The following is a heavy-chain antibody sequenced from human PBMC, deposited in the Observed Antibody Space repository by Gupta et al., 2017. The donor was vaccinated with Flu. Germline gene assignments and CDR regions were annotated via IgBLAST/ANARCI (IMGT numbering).Heavy chain of an antibody. J-gene: IGHJ4*02. V-gene: IGHV3-21*01. CDR3: ARDCSTYYYDSSGYYYFDY. CDR1: GFTFSTYS. Sequence: EVQLVESGGGLVKPVGSLRLSCAASGFTFSTYSMNWVRPAHGKGLEWVSSFSSSSSYIYYADSVKGRFTISRDNAKNSLYLQMNSLRAEDTAVYYCARDCSTYYYDSSGYYYFDYWGQGTLVTVSS. D-gene: IGHD3-22*01. CDR2: FSSSSSYI.